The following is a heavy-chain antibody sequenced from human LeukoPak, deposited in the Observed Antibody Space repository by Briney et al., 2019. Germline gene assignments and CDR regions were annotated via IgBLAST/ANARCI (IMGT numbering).Heavy chain of an antibody. CDR3: ARDPGYSSSCFDY. CDR2: ISYDGSNK. D-gene: IGHD6-13*01. Sequence: PGGSLGLSCAASGFTFSSYAMHWVRQAPGKGLEWVAVISYDGSNKYYADSVKGRFTISRDNYKNTLYLQMNSLRAEDTAVYYCARDPGYSSSCFDYWGQGTLVTVSS. J-gene: IGHJ4*02. CDR1: GFTFSSYA. V-gene: IGHV3-30-3*01.